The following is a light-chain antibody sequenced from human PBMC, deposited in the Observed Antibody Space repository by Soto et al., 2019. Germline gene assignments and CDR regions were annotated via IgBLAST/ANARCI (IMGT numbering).Light chain of an antibody. V-gene: IGLV1-44*01. CDR1: RSNIGSNT. CDR2: SHD. J-gene: IGLJ1*01. Sequence: QSVLTQPPSASGTPGQRVTXXCSGSRSNIGSNTVNWFQQLPGTXXMSGSVSHDQRPLGDPARVSGANSGTVASLARSGRQSEDDADYYCAEWDESLNGRHLFGKGTKVTVL. CDR3: AEWDESLNGRHL.